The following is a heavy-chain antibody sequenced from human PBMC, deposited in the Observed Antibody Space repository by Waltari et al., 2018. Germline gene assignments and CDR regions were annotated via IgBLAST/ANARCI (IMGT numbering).Heavy chain of an antibody. V-gene: IGHV1-8*01. CDR2: MNPNSGNT. J-gene: IGHJ6*03. CDR3: ARGPTDDYYYYYYMDV. CDR1: GYTFTSYD. Sequence: QVQLVQSGAEVKKPGASVNVSCKASGYTFTSYDINWVRQATGQGLEWMGWMNPNSGNTGYAQKFQGRVTMTRNTSISTAYMELSSLRSEDTAVYYCARGPTDDYYYYYYMDVWGKGTTVTVSS.